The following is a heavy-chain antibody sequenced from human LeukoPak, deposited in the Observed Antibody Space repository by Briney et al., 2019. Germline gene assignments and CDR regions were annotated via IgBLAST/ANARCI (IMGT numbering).Heavy chain of an antibody. J-gene: IGHJ4*02. V-gene: IGHV3-7*01. CDR3: ARHLSGVTGYTYGRGIDY. D-gene: IGHD5-18*01. CDR2: IKKDGSEK. CDR1: GFTFSDYY. Sequence: PGGSLRLSCAASGFTFSDYYMSWIRQAPGKGLEWVANIKKDGSEKYYVDSVKGRFTISRDNAKKSLYLQMNSLRAEDTAVYYCARHLSGVTGYTYGRGIDYWGQGTLVTVSS.